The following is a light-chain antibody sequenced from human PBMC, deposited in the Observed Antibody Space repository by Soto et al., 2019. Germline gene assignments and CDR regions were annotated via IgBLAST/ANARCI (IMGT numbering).Light chain of an antibody. CDR2: DAS. J-gene: IGKJ5*01. Sequence: ESVLTQSPAPLSLSPGERAPLFCRASQSVSSYFAWYQQKPGQAPNLLIYDASNRATGIPARFSGSGSGTDFTLTISSLEPEDFAVYYCQQRSNWPLPFGQGTRLEIK. V-gene: IGKV3-11*01. CDR3: QQRSNWPLP. CDR1: QSVSSY.